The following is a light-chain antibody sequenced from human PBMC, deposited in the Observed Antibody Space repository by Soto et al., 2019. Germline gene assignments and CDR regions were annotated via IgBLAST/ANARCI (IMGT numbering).Light chain of an antibody. CDR1: QSVSSSY. CDR3: QQYGSSLYT. V-gene: IGKV3-20*01. CDR2: GAS. Sequence: EIVLTQSPGTLSLSPGERATLSCRASQSVSSSYLAWYQQKPGQAPRLLIYGASSRATGIPDMFSGSGSGTDFTLTISSLETEDFAVYYWQQYGSSLYTFGQGTKLEIK. J-gene: IGKJ2*01.